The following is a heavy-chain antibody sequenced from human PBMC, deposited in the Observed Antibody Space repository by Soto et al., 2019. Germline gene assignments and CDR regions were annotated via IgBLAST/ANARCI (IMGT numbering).Heavy chain of an antibody. V-gene: IGHV3-23*05. CDR1: GFIFSSYD. J-gene: IGHJ3*02. CDR2: IGNSGSRT. CDR3: AKRISYGFDI. Sequence: EVQLLESGGGLVQPGGSLRLSCAASGFIFSSYDMSWVRQAPGKGLEWVSGIGNSGSRTYYADSVKGRFTISRDNSKNTMHMQMNSRRAEDTAVYYCAKRISYGFDIWGQGTMVTVFS.